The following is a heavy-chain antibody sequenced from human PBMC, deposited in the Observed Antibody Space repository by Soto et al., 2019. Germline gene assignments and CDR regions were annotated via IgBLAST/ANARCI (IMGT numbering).Heavy chain of an antibody. V-gene: IGHV4-39*01. J-gene: IGHJ4*02. D-gene: IGHD3-10*01. CDR3: ARSITMVRGVWGHFDY. CDR2: IYYSGST. Sequence: QLQLQESGPGLVKPSETLSLTCTVSGGSISSSSYYWGWIRQPPGKGLEWIGSIYYSGSTYYNPSLKSRVTISVDTSKNQFSLKLSSVTAADTAVYYCARSITMVRGVWGHFDYWGQGTLVTVSS. CDR1: GGSISSSSYY.